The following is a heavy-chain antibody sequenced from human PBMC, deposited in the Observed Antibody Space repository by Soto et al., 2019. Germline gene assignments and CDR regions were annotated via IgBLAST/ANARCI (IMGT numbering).Heavy chain of an antibody. J-gene: IGHJ4*02. Sequence: PSQTLSLTCAISGDSVSSNSAAWNWIRPSPSRGLEWLGRTYYRSKWYNDYAVSVKSRITVNPDTSKNQFSLQLNSVTPEDTAVYYCAREIAAAGLIPFDYWGQGTLVTVSS. CDR2: TYYRSKWYN. D-gene: IGHD6-13*01. CDR1: GDSVSSNSAA. V-gene: IGHV6-1*01. CDR3: AREIAAAGLIPFDY.